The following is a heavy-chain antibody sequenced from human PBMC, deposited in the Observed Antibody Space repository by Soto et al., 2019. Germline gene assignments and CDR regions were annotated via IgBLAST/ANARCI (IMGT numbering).Heavy chain of an antibody. CDR2: IYYSGST. CDR1: GGSVSSGSYY. D-gene: IGHD6-6*01. CDR3: ATPKPSSSSLTSGFSRYYYYCMDV. J-gene: IGHJ6*02. V-gene: IGHV4-61*01. Sequence: SETLSLTCTVSGGSVSSGSYYWSWIRQPPGKGLEWIGYIYYSGSTNYNPSLKSRVTISVDTSKNQFSLKLSSVTAADTSVYYCATPKPSSSSLTSGFSRYYYYCMDVWGQGTTVTVS.